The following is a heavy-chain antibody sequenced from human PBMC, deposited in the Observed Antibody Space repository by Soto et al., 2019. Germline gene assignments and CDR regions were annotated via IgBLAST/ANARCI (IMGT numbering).Heavy chain of an antibody. CDR1: GFSFGSYA. J-gene: IGHJ4*02. CDR2: ISGSDGKT. CDR3: ARWSYLDY. Sequence: GGSLRLSCAASGFSFGSYALSWVRQAPGKGPEWVSTISGSDGKTFYADSVKGRFSISRDTSQNTLHLQMNSLRADDTAIYYCARWSYLDYWGQGTRVTVSS. D-gene: IGHD3-3*01. V-gene: IGHV3-23*01.